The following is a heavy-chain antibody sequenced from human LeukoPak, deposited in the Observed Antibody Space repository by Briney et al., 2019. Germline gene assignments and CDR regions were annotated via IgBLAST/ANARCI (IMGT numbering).Heavy chain of an antibody. D-gene: IGHD6-6*01. CDR1: GFTFISYW. J-gene: IGHJ6*03. CDR3: ARADSSIAARLSRSSIFNYYYMDV. Sequence: GGSLRLSCAASGFTFISYWMSWVRQAPGKGLEWVANIQQDGSEKYYVDSVKGRFTISRDNAKNSLYLQMNSLRAEDTAVYYCARADSSIAARLSRSSIFNYYYMDVWGKGTTVTVSS. CDR2: IQQDGSEK. V-gene: IGHV3-7*01.